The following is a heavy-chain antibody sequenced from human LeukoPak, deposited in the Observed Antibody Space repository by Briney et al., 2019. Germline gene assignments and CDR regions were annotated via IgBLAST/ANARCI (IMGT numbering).Heavy chain of an antibody. CDR3: AKAYYYGSGSYFGYFDY. V-gene: IGHV3-21*04. CDR2: ISTSSSYI. CDR1: GFTFSSYS. Sequence: GGSLRLSCAASGFTFSSYSMSWVRQAPGKGLEWVSSISTSSSYIYYADSVKGRFTISRDNAKNTLYLQMNSLRAEDTAVYYCAKAYYYGSGSYFGYFDYWGQGTLVSVSS. D-gene: IGHD3-10*01. J-gene: IGHJ4*02.